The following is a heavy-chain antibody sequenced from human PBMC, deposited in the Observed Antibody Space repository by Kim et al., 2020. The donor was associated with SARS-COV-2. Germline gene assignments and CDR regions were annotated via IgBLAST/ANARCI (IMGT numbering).Heavy chain of an antibody. J-gene: IGHJ4*01. CDR1: GFTFSSYG. CDR3: GRDDCSGATCYIRY. D-gene: IGHD2-15*01. V-gene: IGHV3-33*01. CDR2: ISYDGSK. Sequence: GGSLRLSCAASGFTFSSYGIHWVRQAPGKGLEWVSIISYDGSKYYADSVKGRFTISRDNSKNTLNLEMNSLRAEDTAVYYCGRDDCSGATCYIRYWGHGTLVTVSS.